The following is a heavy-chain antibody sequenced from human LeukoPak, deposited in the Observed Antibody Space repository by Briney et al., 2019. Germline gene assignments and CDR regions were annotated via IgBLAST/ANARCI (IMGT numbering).Heavy chain of an antibody. CDR2: ISSSSSYI. J-gene: IGHJ5*02. Sequence: GGSLRLSCAASGFTFSSYSMNWVRQAPGKGLEWVSSISSSSSYIYYADSVKGRFTISRDNAKNSLYLQMNSLRAEDTAVYYCARDPRTITGTSGPWGQGTLVTVSS. CDR1: GFTFSSYS. D-gene: IGHD1-20*01. CDR3: ARDPRTITGTSGP. V-gene: IGHV3-21*01.